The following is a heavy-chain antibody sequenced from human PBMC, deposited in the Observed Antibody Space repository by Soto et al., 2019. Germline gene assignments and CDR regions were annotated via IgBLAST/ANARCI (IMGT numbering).Heavy chain of an antibody. Sequence: QVQLRESGPGLVKPSQTLSLTCTVSGVSISSGDYSWSWIRQPPGKGLEWIGCIYYSGNTYDNPYLRRRFSLPVDTSKNQFSLQLSSVTVADTAVYYCVRDFKRYSSPPGPLEYWRLGTLVTVSS. J-gene: IGHJ4*02. V-gene: IGHV4-30-4*01. CDR1: GVSISSGDYS. CDR3: VRDFKRYSSPPGPLEY. CDR2: IYYSGNT. D-gene: IGHD6-13*01.